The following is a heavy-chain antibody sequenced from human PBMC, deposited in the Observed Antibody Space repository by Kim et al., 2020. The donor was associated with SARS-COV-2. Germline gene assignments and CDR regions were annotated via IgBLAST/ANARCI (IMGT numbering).Heavy chain of an antibody. V-gene: IGHV4-59*08. CDR1: GGSISSYY. D-gene: IGHD3-3*01. CDR3: ARSHTRPIFGVVTPFDY. CDR2: IYYSGRT. Sequence: SETLSLTCTVSGGSISSYYWSWIRQPPGKGLEWIGYIYYSGRTNYNPSLKSRVTISVDTSKNQFSLKLSSVTAADTAVYYCARSHTRPIFGVVTPFDYWGKGTLVTGSS. J-gene: IGHJ4*02.